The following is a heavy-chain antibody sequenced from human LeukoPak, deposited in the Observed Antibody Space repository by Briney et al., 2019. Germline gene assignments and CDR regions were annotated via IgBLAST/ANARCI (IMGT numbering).Heavy chain of an antibody. V-gene: IGHV4-30-2*01. D-gene: IGHD3-22*01. CDR1: GGSISSGGYS. Sequence: SETLSLTCAVSGGSISSGGYSWSWIRQPPGKGLEWIGYIYHRGSTYYNPSLKSRVTISVDRSKNQFSLKLSSVTAADTAVYYCARAPYTYYYDSSGYYGGYYFDYWGQGTLVTVSS. CDR2: IYHRGST. CDR3: ARAPYTYYYDSSGYYGGYYFDY. J-gene: IGHJ4*02.